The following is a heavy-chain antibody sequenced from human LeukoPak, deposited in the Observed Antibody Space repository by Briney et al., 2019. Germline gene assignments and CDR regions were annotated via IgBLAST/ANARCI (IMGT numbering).Heavy chain of an antibody. CDR1: GFTFSSYW. J-gene: IGHJ4*02. V-gene: IGHV3-33*08. Sequence: GGSLRLSCAASGFTFSSYWMSWVRQAPGKGLEWVALIWYDGSNKYYADSVKGRFTISRDNSKNTLYLQMNSLRAEDTAVYYCARLRGSYFDSWGQGTLVTVSS. CDR3: ARLRGSYFDS. D-gene: IGHD1-26*01. CDR2: IWYDGSNK.